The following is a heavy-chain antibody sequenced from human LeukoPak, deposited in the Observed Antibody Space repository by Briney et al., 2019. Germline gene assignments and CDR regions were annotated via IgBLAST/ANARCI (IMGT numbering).Heavy chain of an antibody. CDR1: GYTFTGYY. D-gene: IGHD7-27*01. V-gene: IGHV1-2*02. J-gene: IGHJ4*02. CDR2: INPNNGGT. CDR3: ARGPHWDPHFDY. Sequence: ASVKVSCKASGYTFTGYYMHWVRQAPGQGLEWMGWINPNNGGTNSAQKFQGRVTMTRDTSISTAYMELTRLRSDDTAVYYCARGPHWDPHFDYWGQGTLVTVSS.